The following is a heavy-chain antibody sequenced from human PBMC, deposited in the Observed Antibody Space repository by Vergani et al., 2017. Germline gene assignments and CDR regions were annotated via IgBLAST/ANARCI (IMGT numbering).Heavy chain of an antibody. CDR1: GFTFSSYA. CDR2: ISGSGGST. CDR3: AKDLDIVVVPAAPFDY. Sequence: EVQLLESGGGLVQPGGSLRLSCAASGFTFSSYAMSWVRQAPGKGLEWVSAISGSGGSTYYADSVKGRFTISRDNSKNTLYLQMNSLRAEDTAVYYCAKDLDIVVVPAAPFDYWGQGTLVIVSS. D-gene: IGHD2-2*03. V-gene: IGHV3-23*01. J-gene: IGHJ4*02.